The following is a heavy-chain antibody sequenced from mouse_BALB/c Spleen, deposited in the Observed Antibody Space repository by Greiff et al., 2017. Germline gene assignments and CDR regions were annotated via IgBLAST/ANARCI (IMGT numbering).Heavy chain of an antibody. CDR1: GFTFSDYY. D-gene: IGHD2-4*01. V-gene: IGHV5-4*02. J-gene: IGHJ3*01. CDR2: ISDGGSYT. CDR3: ARYDSRFAY. Sequence: EVQGVESGGGLVKPGGSLKLSCAASGFTFSDYYMYWVRQTPEKRLEWVATISDGGSYTYYPDSVKGRFTISRDNAKNNLYLQMSSLKSEDTAMYYCARYDSRFAYWGQGTLVTVSA.